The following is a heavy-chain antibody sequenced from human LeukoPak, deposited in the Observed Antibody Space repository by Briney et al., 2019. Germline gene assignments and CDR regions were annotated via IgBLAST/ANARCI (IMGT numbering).Heavy chain of an antibody. Sequence: GGSLRLSCAASGFTFSDYYMSWIRQAPGKGLEWVSYISSSGSTIYYADSVKGRFTISRDNAKNSLYLQMNSLRAEDTAVYYCARALHRGVVNRPDHWGQGTLVTVSS. D-gene: IGHD4-23*01. CDR1: GFTFSDYY. V-gene: IGHV3-11*04. J-gene: IGHJ4*02. CDR2: ISSSGSTI. CDR3: ARALHRGVVNRPDH.